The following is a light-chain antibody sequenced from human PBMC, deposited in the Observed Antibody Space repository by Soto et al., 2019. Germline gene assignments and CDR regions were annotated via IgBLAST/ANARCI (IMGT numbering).Light chain of an antibody. J-gene: IGLJ1*01. CDR3: SSYTSSSTLYV. Sequence: SGKTEDPCGSGTPGKSITISCAGTSSDIGGYNYVSWYQQHPGKAPKVMIYEVSNRPSGVSNRFSGSKSGNTASLTISGLQAEDEADYYCSSYTSSSTLYVFGSGTKVTVL. V-gene: IGLV2-14*01. CDR1: SSDIGGYNY. CDR2: EVS.